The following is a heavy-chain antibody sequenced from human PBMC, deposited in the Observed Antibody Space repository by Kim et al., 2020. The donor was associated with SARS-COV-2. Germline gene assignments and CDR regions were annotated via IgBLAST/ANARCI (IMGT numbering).Heavy chain of an antibody. D-gene: IGHD4-17*01. V-gene: IGHV4-39*01. CDR3: ARLDYGDYVVAEYFQH. J-gene: IGHJ1*01. Sequence: LKSRVTIPVDTSKNQFSLKLSSVTAADTAVYYCARLDYGDYVVAEYFQHWGQGTLVTVSS.